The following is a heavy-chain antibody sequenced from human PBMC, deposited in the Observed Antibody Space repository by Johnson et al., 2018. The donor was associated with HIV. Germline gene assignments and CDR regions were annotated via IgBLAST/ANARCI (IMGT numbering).Heavy chain of an antibody. CDR3: AKDSFPSSSSWYVRLDAFDI. V-gene: IGHV3-43*01. Sequence: VQLVESGGVVVQPGGSLRLSCAASGFTFDDYTMHWVRQAPGKGLEWVSLISWDGGSTYYADSVKGRFPISRDHSKNSLYLQMNSLRTEDTALYYCAKDSFPSSSSWYVRLDAFDIWGRGTMVTVSS. J-gene: IGHJ3*02. CDR2: ISWDGGST. CDR1: GFTFDDYT. D-gene: IGHD6-13*01.